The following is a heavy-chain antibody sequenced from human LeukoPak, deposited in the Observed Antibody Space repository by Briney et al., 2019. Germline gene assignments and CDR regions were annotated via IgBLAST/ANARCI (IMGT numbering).Heavy chain of an antibody. Sequence: GGSLRLSCAASGFTFSSYWMSWVRQAPGKGLEWVANIKQDGSEKYYVDSVKGRFTISRDNAKNSLYLQMNSLRAEDTAVYYRARDLATGIDYGYYYYMDVWGKGTTVTVSS. J-gene: IGHJ6*03. CDR1: GFTFSSYW. D-gene: IGHD1-1*01. V-gene: IGHV3-7*01. CDR2: IKQDGSEK. CDR3: ARDLATGIDYGYYYYMDV.